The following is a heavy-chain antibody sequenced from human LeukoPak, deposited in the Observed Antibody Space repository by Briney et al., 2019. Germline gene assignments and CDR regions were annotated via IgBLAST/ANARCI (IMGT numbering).Heavy chain of an antibody. CDR1: GVSFSGYY. D-gene: IGHD3-10*01. V-gene: IGHV4-34*01. CDR3: ASWPMVGGDDY. J-gene: IGHJ4*02. CDR2: INHSGST. Sequence: SSETLSLTCAVYGVSFSGYYWSWIRQPPGKGLEWIGEINHSGSTNYNPSLKSRVTISVDTSKNQFSLKLSSVTAADTAVYYCASWPMVGGDDYWGQGTLVTVSS.